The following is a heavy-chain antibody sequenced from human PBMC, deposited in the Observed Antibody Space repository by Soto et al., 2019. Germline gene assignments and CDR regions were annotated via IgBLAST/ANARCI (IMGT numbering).Heavy chain of an antibody. J-gene: IGHJ6*03. Sequence: QVQLVQSGAEVKKPASSVKVSCKASGGTFSSYTISWVRQAPGQGLEWMGRIIPSLDIANYAQKFQGRVTITADKSTSPAYMELSSLGSEDTAVYCCARAGLYNWYYKRYYDMDVWGKGTTVTVSS. CDR1: GGTFSSYT. D-gene: IGHD1-7*01. V-gene: IGHV1-69*02. CDR3: ARAGLYNWYYKRYYDMDV. CDR2: IIPSLDIA.